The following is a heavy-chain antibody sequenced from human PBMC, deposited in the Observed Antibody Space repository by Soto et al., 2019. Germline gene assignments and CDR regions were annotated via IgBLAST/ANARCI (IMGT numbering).Heavy chain of an antibody. D-gene: IGHD6-13*01. V-gene: IGHV3-23*01. J-gene: IGHJ6*02. CDR1: GFTFSSYA. CDR2: ISGSGGST. Sequence: EVQLLESGGGLVQPGGSLRLSCAASGFTFSSYAMSWVRQAPGKGLEWVSAISGSGGSTYYADSVKGRFTISRDNSKNTVYLQMNRLRAEDTAVYYCAKVAGVYGVYYYYGMDVWGQGTTVTVSS. CDR3: AKVAGVYGVYYYYGMDV.